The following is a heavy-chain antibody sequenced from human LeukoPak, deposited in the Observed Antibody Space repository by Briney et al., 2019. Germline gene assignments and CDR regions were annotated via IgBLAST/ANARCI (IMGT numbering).Heavy chain of an antibody. CDR2: IKQDDSEK. Sequence: GGSLRLSCAGSGFTFSGYWMSWVRQAPGKGLEWVANIKQDDSEKYYVGSVKGRFTISRDNAKNSVYLQMNSLRAEDTAVYYCARGRAIDIWGRGTMVTVSS. CDR1: GFTFSGYW. V-gene: IGHV3-7*04. CDR3: ARGRAIDI. J-gene: IGHJ3*02.